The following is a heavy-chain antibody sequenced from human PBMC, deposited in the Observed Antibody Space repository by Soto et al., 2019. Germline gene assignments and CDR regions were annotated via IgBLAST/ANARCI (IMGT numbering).Heavy chain of an antibody. J-gene: IGHJ4*02. V-gene: IGHV4-30-4*01. CDR1: GGSISSGDYY. CDR3: ARIFEAASYYFDY. D-gene: IGHD2-15*01. Sequence: SETLSLTCTVSGGSISSGDYYWSWIRQPPGKGLEWIGYIYYSGCTYYNPSLKSRVTISVDTSKNQFSLKLSSVTAADTAVYYCARIFEAASYYFDYWGQGTLVTVSS. CDR2: IYYSGCT.